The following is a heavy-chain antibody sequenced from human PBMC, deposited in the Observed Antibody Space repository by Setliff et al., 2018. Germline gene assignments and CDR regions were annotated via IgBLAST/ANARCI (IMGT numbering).Heavy chain of an antibody. CDR2: IIPMFGT. CDR1: GGTFSSYA. J-gene: IGHJ6*03. V-gene: IGHV1-69*13. D-gene: IGHD3-10*01. Sequence: ASVKVSCKASGGTFSSYAISWVREAPGQGLEWMGGIIPMFGTNYAQKFQGRVTITADESTSTAYMELSSLGSEDTAVYYCAGGQPLVRKYYYYMDVWGKGTTVTVSS. CDR3: AGGQPLVRKYYYYMDV.